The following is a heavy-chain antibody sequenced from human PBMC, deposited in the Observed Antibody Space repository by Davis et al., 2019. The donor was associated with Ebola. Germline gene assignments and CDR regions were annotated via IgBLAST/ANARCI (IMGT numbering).Heavy chain of an antibody. CDR1: GYSFTSYW. CDR2: IYPGDSDT. D-gene: IGHD6-13*01. CDR3: ARPKYSSSLYDAFDI. J-gene: IGHJ3*02. Sequence: GESLKISCKGSGYSFTSYWIGWVRQMPGKGLEWMGIIYPGDSDTRYSPSFQGQVTISADKSISTAYLQWSSLKASDTAIYYCARPKYSSSLYDAFDIWGQGTQVIVSS. V-gene: IGHV5-51*01.